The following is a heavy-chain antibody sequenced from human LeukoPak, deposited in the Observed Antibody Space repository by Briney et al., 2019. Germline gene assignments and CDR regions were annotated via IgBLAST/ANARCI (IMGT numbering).Heavy chain of an antibody. Sequence: ASVKVSCKASGYTFTSYGISWVRQAPGQGLEWMGWISAYTGNANYAQKFQGRVSMTTDTSTNTAYMELGSLSSDDTAVYFCARDSSSSNWFDPWGQGTLVTVSS. CDR2: ISAYTGNA. D-gene: IGHD6-6*01. CDR3: ARDSSSSNWFDP. J-gene: IGHJ5*02. CDR1: GYTFTSYG. V-gene: IGHV1-18*01.